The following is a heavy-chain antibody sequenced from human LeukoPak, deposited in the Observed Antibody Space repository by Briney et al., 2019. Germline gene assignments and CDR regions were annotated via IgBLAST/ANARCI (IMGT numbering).Heavy chain of an antibody. V-gene: IGHV4-38-2*01. CDR2: IFHSGIA. CDR3: GRAGFGTAYNRFYYYMDV. J-gene: IGHJ6*03. D-gene: IGHD3-16*01. CDR1: NYPITSDYH. Sequence: PSEDLSLTCAVSNYPITSDYHWVWKGQPPGQGLEWIGQIFHSGIAHYNPSLKSRVTMSVDTSRSEFSVNLTSVTAADTAVYYCGRAGFGTAYNRFYYYMDVWGKGTAVTVSS.